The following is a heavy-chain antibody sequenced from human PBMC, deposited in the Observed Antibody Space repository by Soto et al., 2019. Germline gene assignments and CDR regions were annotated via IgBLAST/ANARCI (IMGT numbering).Heavy chain of an antibody. J-gene: IGHJ6*03. CDR2: ISGSGGST. CDR1: GFTFSSYA. D-gene: IGHD2-2*01. CDR3: ANGVVPAAIFNYYYYMDG. Sequence: GGSLRLSCAASGFTFSSYAMSWVRQAPGKGLEWVSAISGSGGSTYYADSVKGRFTISRDNSKNTLYLQMNSLRAEDTAVYYCANGVVPAAIFNYYYYMDGWAKGTTVTVSS. V-gene: IGHV3-23*01.